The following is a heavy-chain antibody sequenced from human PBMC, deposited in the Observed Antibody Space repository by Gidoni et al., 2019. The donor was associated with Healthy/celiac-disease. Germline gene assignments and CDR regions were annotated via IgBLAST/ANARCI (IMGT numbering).Heavy chain of an antibody. D-gene: IGHD3-22*01. CDR1: GGSFSGYY. Sequence: QVQLQQWGAGLLKPSETLSLTCAVHGGSFSGYYWNWIRQPPGKGLEWIGEYNHSGSTNYNPSIKSRITILVDTSKNKFSLKLGSVTAADTAVYYCARGLKRLLKPFDYWGQGTLVTVSS. CDR2: YNHSGST. V-gene: IGHV4-34*01. J-gene: IGHJ4*02. CDR3: ARGLKRLLKPFDY.